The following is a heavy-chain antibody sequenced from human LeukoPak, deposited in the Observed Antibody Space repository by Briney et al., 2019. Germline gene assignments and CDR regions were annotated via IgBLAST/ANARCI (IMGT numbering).Heavy chain of an antibody. CDR2: INHSGST. Sequence: SETLSLTCAVYGGSFSGYYWSWIRQPPGKGLEWIGEINHSGSTNYNPSLKSRVTISVDTSKNQFSLKLSSVTAADTAVYYCARKITMVRGVIPLASYFDYWGQGTLVTVSS. CDR3: ARKITMVRGVIPLASYFDY. J-gene: IGHJ4*02. CDR1: GGSFSGYY. V-gene: IGHV4-34*01. D-gene: IGHD3-10*01.